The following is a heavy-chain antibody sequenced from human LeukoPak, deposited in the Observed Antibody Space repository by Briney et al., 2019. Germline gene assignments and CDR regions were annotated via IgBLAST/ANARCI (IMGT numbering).Heavy chain of an antibody. V-gene: IGHV1-69*04. D-gene: IGHD6-13*01. CDR2: IIPILGIA. J-gene: IGHJ6*02. CDR3: ARESSSSWYTPHYYYGMDV. CDR1: GYTFTSYD. Sequence: GASVKVSCKASGYTFTSYDISWVRQAPGQGLEWMGRIIPILGIANYAQKFQGRVTITADKSTSTAYMELSSLRPEDTAVYYCARESSSSWYTPHYYYGMDVWGQGTTVTVSS.